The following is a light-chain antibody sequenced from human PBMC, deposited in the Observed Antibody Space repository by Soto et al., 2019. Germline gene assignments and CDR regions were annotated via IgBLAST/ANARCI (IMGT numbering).Light chain of an antibody. CDR1: QSVTNRY. V-gene: IGKV3-20*01. CDR2: GIS. Sequence: ESVLTQSPGTLSLSPGERATLSCRASQSVTNRYFAWYQQKPGQAPRLLIYGISSRAAGIPDRFSASGSGTDFTLTIRRLEPEDFVVYFCQQYSTLPHTFGQGTKLEVK. CDR3: QQYSTLPHT. J-gene: IGKJ2*01.